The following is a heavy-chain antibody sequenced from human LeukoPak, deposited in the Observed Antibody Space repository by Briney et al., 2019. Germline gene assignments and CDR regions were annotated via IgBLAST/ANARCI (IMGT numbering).Heavy chain of an antibody. V-gene: IGHV4-39*01. J-gene: IGHJ4*02. CDR2: IYYSGST. CDR3: ARRRGYSYDS. D-gene: IGHD5-18*01. Sequence: SETLSLTCTVSGGSISSSSYYWGWIRQPPGKGLEWIGSIYYSGSTYYNPSLKSRVTISVDTSKNQFSLKLSSVTAADTAVYYCARRRGYSYDSWGQGTLVTVSS. CDR1: GGSISSSSYY.